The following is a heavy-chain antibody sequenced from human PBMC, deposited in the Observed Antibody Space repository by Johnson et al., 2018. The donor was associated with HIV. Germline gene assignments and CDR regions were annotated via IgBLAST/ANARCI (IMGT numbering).Heavy chain of an antibody. CDR1: GFTFDDYG. Sequence: VQLVESGGGVVRPGGSLRLSCAASGFTFDDYGMSWVRQVPGKGLEWVSGINWNGGTTGYADSVKGRFTISRDNAKNSLYLQMNSLRAEDTDLYYCARDQAVAAQMVWMDAFEIWGQGTKVTVFS. CDR3: ARDQAVAAQMVWMDAFEI. D-gene: IGHD6-19*01. V-gene: IGHV3-20*04. CDR2: INWNGGTT. J-gene: IGHJ3*02.